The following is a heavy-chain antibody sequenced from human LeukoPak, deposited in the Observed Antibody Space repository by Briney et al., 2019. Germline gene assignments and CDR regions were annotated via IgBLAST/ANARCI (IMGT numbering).Heavy chain of an antibody. Sequence: PSETLSLXCAVYGGSFSGYYWSWIRQPPGKELEWIGEINHSGSTNYNPSLKSRVTISVDTSKNQFSLKLSSVTAADTAVYYCARVKRVVVVAASWFDPWGQGTLVTVSS. D-gene: IGHD2-15*01. CDR2: INHSGST. J-gene: IGHJ5*02. V-gene: IGHV4-34*01. CDR3: ARVKRVVVVAASWFDP. CDR1: GGSFSGYY.